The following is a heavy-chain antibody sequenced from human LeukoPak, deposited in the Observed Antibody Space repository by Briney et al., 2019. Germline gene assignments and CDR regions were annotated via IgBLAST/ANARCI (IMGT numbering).Heavy chain of an antibody. CDR3: ASQIPYYYGMDV. Sequence: GGSLRISCAASGFTFSNYWMSWVRQAPGKGLEWVANINQDGSEKYYVDSVKGRFTISRDNAKNSLYLQMNSLRAEDTAVYYCASQIPYYYGMDVWGQGTTVTVSS. J-gene: IGHJ6*02. CDR2: INQDGSEK. CDR1: GFTFSNYW. V-gene: IGHV3-7*01.